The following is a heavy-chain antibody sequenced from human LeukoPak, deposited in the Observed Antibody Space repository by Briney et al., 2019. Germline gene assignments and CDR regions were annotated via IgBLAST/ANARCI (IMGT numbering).Heavy chain of an antibody. CDR3: ATVVVTASYYFDY. D-gene: IGHD2-21*02. CDR2: ISSSSSTI. CDR1: GFTFSSYS. V-gene: IGHV3-48*01. J-gene: IGHJ4*02. Sequence: GGSLRLSCAASGFTFSSYSMNWVRQAPGKGLEWVSYISSSSSTIYYADSVKGRFTISRDNAKNSLYLQMNSLRAEDTAVYYCATVVVTASYYFDYWGQGTLVTVSS.